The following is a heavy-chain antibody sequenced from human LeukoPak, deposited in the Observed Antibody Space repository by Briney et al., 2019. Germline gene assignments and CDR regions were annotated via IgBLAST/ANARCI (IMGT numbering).Heavy chain of an antibody. CDR3: AKGGPGTLRDYYYGMDV. D-gene: IGHD1-1*01. CDR1: GFTFSSYA. J-gene: IGHJ6*02. Sequence: PGGSLRLSCAASGFTFSSYAMSWVRQAPGKGLEWVSGISGSGGSTYYADSVKGRFTISRDNSKNTLFLQMNSLRAEDTAVYYCAKGGPGTLRDYYYGMDVWGQGTTVTVSS. V-gene: IGHV3-23*01. CDR2: ISGSGGST.